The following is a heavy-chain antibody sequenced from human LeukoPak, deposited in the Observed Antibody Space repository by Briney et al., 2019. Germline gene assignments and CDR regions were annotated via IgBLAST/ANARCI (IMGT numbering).Heavy chain of an antibody. CDR1: GYSISSGYY. J-gene: IGHJ4*02. CDR2: IYHSGST. CDR3: ARDRAGKGYFDY. V-gene: IGHV4-38-2*02. D-gene: IGHD6-19*01. Sequence: SETLSLTCAVSGYSISSGYYWGWIRQPPGKGLEWLGSIYHSGSTYYNPSLKSRVTISVDTSKNQFSLKLSSVTAADTAVYYRARDRAGKGYFDYWGQGTLVTVSS.